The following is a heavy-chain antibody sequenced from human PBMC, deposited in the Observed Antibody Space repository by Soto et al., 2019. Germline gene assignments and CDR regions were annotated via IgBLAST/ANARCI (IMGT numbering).Heavy chain of an antibody. Sequence: QVQLVESGGGAVQPGGSLRLSCVASGFIFSNFSMHWVRQAPGKGLEWVAVISSDEKIKQYADSVRGRFAISRDNSKNTLYLQMTSLRAEDTAISYCARGLRSVLDYWGQGTLVTVSS. V-gene: IGHV3-33*01. D-gene: IGHD6-6*01. CDR1: GFIFSNFS. J-gene: IGHJ4*02. CDR3: ARGLRSVLDY. CDR2: ISSDEKIK.